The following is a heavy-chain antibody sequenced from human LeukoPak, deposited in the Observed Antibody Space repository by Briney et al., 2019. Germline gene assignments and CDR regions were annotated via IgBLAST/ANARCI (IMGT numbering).Heavy chain of an antibody. J-gene: IGHJ5*02. CDR1: GYTFTGYY. D-gene: IGHD3-16*01. V-gene: IGHV1-2*02. Sequence: ASVKVSCKASGYTFTGYYMHWVRRAPGQGLEWMGWINPNSGGTNYAQKFQGRVTMTRDTSISTAYMELSRLRSDDTAVYYCARPRTEGDWLDPWGQGTLVTVSS. CDR3: ARPRTEGDWLDP. CDR2: INPNSGGT.